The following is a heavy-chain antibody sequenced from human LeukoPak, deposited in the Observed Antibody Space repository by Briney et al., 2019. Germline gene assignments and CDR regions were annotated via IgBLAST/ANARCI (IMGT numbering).Heavy chain of an antibody. CDR1: GGSFSGYY. CDR2: INHSGST. Sequence: SETLSLTCAVYGGSFSGYYWSWIRQPPGKGLEWIGEINHSGSTNYNPSLKSRVTISVDTSKSQFSLKLSSVTAADTAVYYCARGLRFLEWLLSSHYYYGMDVWGQGTTVTVSS. CDR3: ARGLRFLEWLLSSHYYYGMDV. J-gene: IGHJ6*02. V-gene: IGHV4-34*01. D-gene: IGHD3-3*01.